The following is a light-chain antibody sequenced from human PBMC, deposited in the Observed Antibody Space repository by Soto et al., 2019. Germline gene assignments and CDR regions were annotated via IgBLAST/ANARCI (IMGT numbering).Light chain of an antibody. CDR2: GAS. V-gene: IGKV3-20*01. CDR3: QQSAEGTPIT. CDR1: QNVNNR. J-gene: IGKJ5*01. Sequence: EILLTQSPGSLSVFPGERASLSCRASQNVNNRLAWYQQKAGQAPRLLISGASSRATGIPDRFSGSGSGTDFTLTISRLESDDFALYYCQQSAEGTPITFGQGTRLDIK.